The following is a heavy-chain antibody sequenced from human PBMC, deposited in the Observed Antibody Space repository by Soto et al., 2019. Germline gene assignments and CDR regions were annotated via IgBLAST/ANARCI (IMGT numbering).Heavy chain of an antibody. CDR1: GGSISSSNW. CDR2: SYHSGST. V-gene: IGHV4-4*02. J-gene: IGHJ6*02. Sequence: QVQLQESGPGLVKPSGTLSLTCAVSGGSISSSNWWSWVRQPPGKGLEWIGGSYHSGSTKYNPSLESRVTISVDKSKNQFSLKLSSVTAADTAGYYCARVSGSYYYGMDVWGQGTTVTVSS. CDR3: ARVSGSYYYGMDV.